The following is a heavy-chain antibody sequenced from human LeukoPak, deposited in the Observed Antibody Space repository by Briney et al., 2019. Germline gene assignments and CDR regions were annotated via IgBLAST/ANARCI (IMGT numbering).Heavy chain of an antibody. J-gene: IGHJ4*02. CDR2: INPNSGGT. CDR1: GYTFTGYY. D-gene: IGHD3-10*01. V-gene: IGHV1-2*02. Sequence: ASVKVSCKASGYTFTGYYIHWVRQAPGQGLEWLGWINPNSGGTNSAQKFRGRVTMTRDTSISTAYMDLSRLTSDDTAVYYCTRASSGSYAGFDYWGQGTLVTVSS. CDR3: TRASSGSYAGFDY.